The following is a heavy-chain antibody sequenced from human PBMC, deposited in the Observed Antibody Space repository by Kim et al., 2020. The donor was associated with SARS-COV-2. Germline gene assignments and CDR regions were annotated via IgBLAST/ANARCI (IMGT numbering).Heavy chain of an antibody. D-gene: IGHD6-13*01. CDR3: ARAHSSSWPYAFDI. CDR1: GFTVSSNY. Sequence: GGSLRLSCAASGFTVSSNYMSWVRQAPGKGLEWVSVIYSGGSTYYADSVKGRFTISRDNSKNTLYLQMNSLRAEDTAVYYCARAHSSSWPYAFDIWGQGTMVTVSS. J-gene: IGHJ3*02. CDR2: IYSGGST. V-gene: IGHV3-53*01.